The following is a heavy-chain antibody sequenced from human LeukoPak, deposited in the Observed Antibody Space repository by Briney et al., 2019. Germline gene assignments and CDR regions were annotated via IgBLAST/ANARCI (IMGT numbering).Heavy chain of an antibody. V-gene: IGHV4-31*03. J-gene: IGHJ4*02. CDR2: IYYSGST. CDR3: ARDSVSTAVVRAFDY. D-gene: IGHD5-18*01. CDR1: GGSISSGGHY. Sequence: SETLSLTCTVSGGSISSGGHYWSWIRQHPGQGLEWIGYIYYSGSTYYNPSLKSRVTISVDTSENQFSLNLSSVTAADTAVYYCARDSVSTAVVRAFDYGGQGTLVTVSS.